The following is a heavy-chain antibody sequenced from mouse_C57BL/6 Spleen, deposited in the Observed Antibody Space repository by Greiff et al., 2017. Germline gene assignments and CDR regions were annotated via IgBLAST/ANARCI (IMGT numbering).Heavy chain of an antibody. V-gene: IGHV14-1*01. CDR1: GFNIKDYY. J-gene: IGHJ1*03. CDR3: TTLYGSSYWYFDV. D-gene: IGHD1-1*01. CDR2: IDPEDGDT. Sequence: VQLKESGAELVRPGASVKLSCTASGFNIKDYYMHWVKQGPEQGLEWIGRIDPEDGDTEYAPKFQGKATMTADTSSNTAYLQLSSLTSEDTAVYYCTTLYGSSYWYFDVWGTGTTVTVSS.